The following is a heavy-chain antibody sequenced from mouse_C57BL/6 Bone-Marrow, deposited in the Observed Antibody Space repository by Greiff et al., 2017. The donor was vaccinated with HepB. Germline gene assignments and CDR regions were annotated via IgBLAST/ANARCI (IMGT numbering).Heavy chain of an antibody. J-gene: IGHJ4*01. Sequence: EVQRVESGGGLVKPGGSLKLSCAASGFTFSSYTMSWVRQTPEKRLEWVATISGGGGNTYYPDSVKGRFTISRDNAKNTLYLQMSSLRSEDTALYYCATLITTVVAHYYAMDYWGQGTSVTVSS. CDR2: ISGGGGNT. V-gene: IGHV5-9*01. D-gene: IGHD1-1*01. CDR1: GFTFSSYT. CDR3: ATLITTVVAHYYAMDY.